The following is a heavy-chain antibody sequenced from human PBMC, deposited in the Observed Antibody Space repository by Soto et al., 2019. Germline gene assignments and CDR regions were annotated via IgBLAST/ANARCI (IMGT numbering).Heavy chain of an antibody. CDR1: GYTFNSFG. CDR3: ERYFWSGRLPYHFDF. J-gene: IGHJ4*02. Sequence: QVQLVQSGPEVKKPGASVKVSCKGSGYTFNSFGISWVRQAPGQGLEWMGWISGYNANTKYAQKFQGRVTMTTDTSTSTVYMDLRSLRSDDTAVYYCERYFWSGRLPYHFDFWGQGTLVTVSS. V-gene: IGHV1-18*01. CDR2: ISGYNANT. D-gene: IGHD3-3*01.